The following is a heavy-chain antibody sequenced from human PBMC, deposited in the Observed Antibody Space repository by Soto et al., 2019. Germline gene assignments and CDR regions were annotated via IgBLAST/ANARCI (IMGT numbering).Heavy chain of an antibody. CDR2: IYYSGST. CDR1: GGSISSYY. D-gene: IGHD1-26*01. Sequence: SSQTLSLTCTVAGGSISSYYWSWIRQPPGKGLEWIGYIYYSGSTNYNPSLKSRVTMSVDTSKNQFSLKLSYVTAADTAVYNCARVLFGRLAWFDPWGQGTLVTVSS. CDR3: ARVLFGRLAWFDP. J-gene: IGHJ5*02. V-gene: IGHV4-59*01.